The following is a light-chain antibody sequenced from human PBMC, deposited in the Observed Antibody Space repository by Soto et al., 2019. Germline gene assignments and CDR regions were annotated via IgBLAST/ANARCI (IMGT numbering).Light chain of an antibody. Sequence: EIVLTQSPGTLSLSPGERATLSCRASQSVTSSYIAWYQQKPGQAPRLLIYGASNRATGIPDRFSGSGSGTDFTLMISRLETEDFAVYYCQQFGVTLWVFGQGTKVYVK. CDR2: GAS. CDR3: QQFGVTLWV. J-gene: IGKJ1*01. CDR1: QSVTSSY. V-gene: IGKV3-20*01.